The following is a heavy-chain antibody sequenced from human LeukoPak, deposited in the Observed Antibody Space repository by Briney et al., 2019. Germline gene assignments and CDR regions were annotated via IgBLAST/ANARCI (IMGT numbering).Heavy chain of an antibody. CDR1: GFTSSDYW. Sequence: GGALRLSCAASGFTSSDYWETWGRPGPGKGVGRVADIKPDGSEKYYVDSVRGRFTISRDNAKNSLYLQMNSLRVEDTAVYYCASYLYWWSDLGYWGQGTLVTVSS. J-gene: IGHJ4*02. CDR2: IKPDGSEK. D-gene: IGHD2-8*02. V-gene: IGHV3-7*01. CDR3: ASYLYWWSDLGY.